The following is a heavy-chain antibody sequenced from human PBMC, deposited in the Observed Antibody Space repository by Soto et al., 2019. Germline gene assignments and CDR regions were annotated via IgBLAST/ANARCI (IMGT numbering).Heavy chain of an antibody. Sequence: GGSLRLSCAASGFSFSTYWMHWVRQAPGKGPVWVSRVSIDGSTTTYVDSVKGRFTISRENAKNTLYLQMNSLRVEDTAVYYCASGIRAIGDTTSPPKDYWGQGTLVTVSS. D-gene: IGHD1-26*01. V-gene: IGHV3-74*01. CDR2: VSIDGSTT. J-gene: IGHJ4*02. CDR1: GFSFSTYW. CDR3: ASGIRAIGDTTSPPKDY.